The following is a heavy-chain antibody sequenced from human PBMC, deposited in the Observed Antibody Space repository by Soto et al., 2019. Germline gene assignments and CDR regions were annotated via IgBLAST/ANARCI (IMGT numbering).Heavy chain of an antibody. V-gene: IGHV3-21*01. D-gene: IGHD3-16*01. Sequence: GGSLRLSCAASGFTFSSYSMNWVRQAPGKGLEWVSSISSSSSYIYYADSVKGRFTISRDNAKNSLYLQMNSLRAEDTAVYYCARDSGAGWAEMAKIGVRYYYYGMDVWGQGTTATVSS. CDR3: ARDSGAGWAEMAKIGVRYYYYGMDV. J-gene: IGHJ6*02. CDR1: GFTFSSYS. CDR2: ISSSSSYI.